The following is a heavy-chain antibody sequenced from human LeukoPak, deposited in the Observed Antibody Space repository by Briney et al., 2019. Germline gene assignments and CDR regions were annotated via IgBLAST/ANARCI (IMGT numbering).Heavy chain of an antibody. D-gene: IGHD3-22*01. V-gene: IGHV4-39*01. Sequence: SETLSLTCTVSGGSISSSSYYWGWIRQPPGKGLEWIGSIYYSGSTYYNPSLKSRVTISVDTSKNQFSLKLSSVTAADTAVYYCATEDYYYDSSGYLYYFDYWGHGTLVIVSS. J-gene: IGHJ4*01. CDR1: GGSISSSSYY. CDR3: ATEDYYYDSSGYLYYFDY. CDR2: IYYSGST.